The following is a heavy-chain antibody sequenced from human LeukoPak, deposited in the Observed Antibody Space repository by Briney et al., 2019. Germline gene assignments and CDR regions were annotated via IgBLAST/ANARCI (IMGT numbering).Heavy chain of an antibody. J-gene: IGHJ4*02. Sequence: GGSLRLSCAASGFTFDDYAMHWVRQAPGKGLEWVSGISWNSGSIGYADSVKGRFTISRDNAKNSLYLRMNSLRAEDTALYYCAKADSIVAYFDYWGQGTLVTVSS. D-gene: IGHD5-12*01. CDR1: GFTFDDYA. CDR3: AKADSIVAYFDY. CDR2: ISWNSGSI. V-gene: IGHV3-9*01.